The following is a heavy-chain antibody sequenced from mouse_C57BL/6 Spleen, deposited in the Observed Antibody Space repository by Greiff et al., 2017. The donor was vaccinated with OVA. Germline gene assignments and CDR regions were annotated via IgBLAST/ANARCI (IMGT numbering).Heavy chain of an antibody. Sequence: EVQLQQSGPELVKPGASVKISCKASGYTFTDYYMNWVKQSHGKSLEWIGDINPNNGGTSYNQKFKGKATLTVDKSSSTAYMELRSLTSEDSAVYYCARFYYYGSSPFAYWGQGTLVTVSA. V-gene: IGHV1-26*01. CDR1: GYTFTDYY. CDR2: INPNNGGT. CDR3: ARFYYYGSSPFAY. J-gene: IGHJ3*01. D-gene: IGHD1-1*01.